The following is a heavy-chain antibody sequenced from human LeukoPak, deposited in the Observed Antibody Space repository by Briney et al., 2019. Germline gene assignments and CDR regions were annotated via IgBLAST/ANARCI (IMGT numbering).Heavy chain of an antibody. CDR1: GFTVSSNY. CDR2: IYSGGST. J-gene: IGHJ4*02. CDR3: ASLVVVTAFGSFDY. Sequence: GGSLGLSCAASGFTVSSNYMSWVRQAPGKGLEWVSVIYSGGSTYYADSVKGRFTISRDNSKNTLYLQMNSLRAEDTAVYYCASLVVVTAFGSFDYWGQGTLVTVSS. D-gene: IGHD2-21*02. V-gene: IGHV3-53*01.